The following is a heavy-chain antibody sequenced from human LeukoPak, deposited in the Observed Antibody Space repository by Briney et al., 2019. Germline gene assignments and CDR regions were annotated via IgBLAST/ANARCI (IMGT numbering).Heavy chain of an antibody. D-gene: IGHD2-2*03. Sequence: GESLKVSCKGSGYSFTSYWIGWVRQMPGKGLEWMGIIYPGDSDTRYSPSFQGQVTISADKSISTAYLQWSSLKASDTAMYYCARVSDGYCSSTSCSDFDYWGQGTLVTVSS. J-gene: IGHJ4*02. CDR1: GYSFTSYW. CDR3: ARVSDGYCSSTSCSDFDY. V-gene: IGHV5-51*01. CDR2: IYPGDSDT.